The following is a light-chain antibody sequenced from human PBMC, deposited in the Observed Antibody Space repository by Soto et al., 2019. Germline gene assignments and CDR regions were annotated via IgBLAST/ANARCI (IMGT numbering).Light chain of an antibody. J-gene: IGKJ1*01. CDR1: QSVSSN. CDR2: GAS. V-gene: IGKV3-15*01. CDR3: QHPWT. Sequence: EIVMTQSPATLSVSPGERATLPCRASQSVSSNLAWYQQKPGQAPRLLIYGASTGATGIPARFSGSGSGTEFTLTISSLQSEDFAVYYCQHPWTFGQGTKVEIK.